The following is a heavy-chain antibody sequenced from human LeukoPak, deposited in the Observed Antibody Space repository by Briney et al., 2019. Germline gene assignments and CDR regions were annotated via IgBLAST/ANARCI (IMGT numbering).Heavy chain of an antibody. V-gene: IGHV4-34*01. Sequence: SETLSLTCAVYGGSFSGYYWSWIRQPPGKGLEWIGEINHSGSTNYNPSLKSRVTISVDTSKNQFSLKLSSVTAADTAVYYCARGRRSSSGYSTYLYWGQGTLVTVSS. D-gene: IGHD3-22*01. CDR3: ARGRRSSSGYSTYLY. J-gene: IGHJ4*02. CDR2: INHSGST. CDR1: GGSFSGYY.